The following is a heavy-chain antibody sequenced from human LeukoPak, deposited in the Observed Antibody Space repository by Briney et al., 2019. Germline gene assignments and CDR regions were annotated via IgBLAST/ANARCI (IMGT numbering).Heavy chain of an antibody. CDR2: INIGKGDS. Sequence: APVKVSCKASGYTFTSYTIHWVRQAPGQSLEWVGWINIGKGDSKCSQGFQGRVTLTRDTSATTAYLEVRSLRPEDMAVYCCARERGIRDAFDFWGQGTMVTVSS. D-gene: IGHD2-21*01. CDR1: GYTFTSYT. J-gene: IGHJ3*01. V-gene: IGHV1-3*03. CDR3: ARERGIRDAFDF.